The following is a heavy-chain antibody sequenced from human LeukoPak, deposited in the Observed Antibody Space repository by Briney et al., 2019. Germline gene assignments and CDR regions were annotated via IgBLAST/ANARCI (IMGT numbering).Heavy chain of an antibody. V-gene: IGHV3-30*03. D-gene: IGHD2-2*01. CDR2: ISYDGSNK. CDR1: GFTFSSYG. CDR3: AGGTKLGYCSSTSCYPIDY. J-gene: IGHJ4*02. Sequence: PGGSLRLSCAASGFTFSSYGMHWVRQAPGKGLEWVAVISYDGSNKYYADSVKGRFTISRDNSKNTLYLQMNSLRADDTAVYYCAGGTKLGYCSSTSCYPIDYWGQGSLVTVSS.